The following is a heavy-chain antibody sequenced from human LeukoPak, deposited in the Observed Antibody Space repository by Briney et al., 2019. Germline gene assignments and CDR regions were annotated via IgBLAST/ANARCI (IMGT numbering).Heavy chain of an antibody. CDR1: GGSISSSNW. V-gene: IGHV4-4*02. J-gene: IGHJ3*01. CDR3: ATPQVLPTRPEAFDL. CDR2: IYHSGST. D-gene: IGHD6-6*01. Sequence: PSGTLSLTCAVSGGSISSSNWWSWVRQPPGKGLEWIGEIYHSGSTNYNPSLKSRVLISIDKSKNQFSLKLISVTAADTAVHYCATPQVLPTRPEAFDLWGQGTMVTVSS.